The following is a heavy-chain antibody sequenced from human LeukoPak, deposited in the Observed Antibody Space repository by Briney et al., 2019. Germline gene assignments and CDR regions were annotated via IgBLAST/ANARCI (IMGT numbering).Heavy chain of an antibody. D-gene: IGHD5-24*01. V-gene: IGHV3-11*04. CDR1: GFTFSDYY. J-gene: IGHJ4*02. CDR2: ISSSGSTI. CDR3: ANEGDVHLFDY. Sequence: PGGSLRLSCAAPGFTFSDYYMSWIRQAPGKGLEWVSYISSSGSTIYYADSVKGRFTISRDNSKNTLYLQMNSLRAEDTAVYYCANEGDVHLFDYWGQGTLVTVSS.